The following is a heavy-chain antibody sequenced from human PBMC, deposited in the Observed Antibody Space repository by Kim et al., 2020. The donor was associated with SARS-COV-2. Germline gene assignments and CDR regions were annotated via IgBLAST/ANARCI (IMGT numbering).Heavy chain of an antibody. CDR2: ISYDGSNK. CDR1: GFTFSSYS. Sequence: GGSLRLSCAASGFTFSSYSMHWVRQAPGKGLEWVAVISYDGSNKYYADSVKGRFTISRDNSKNTLYLQMNSLRAEDTAVYYCARGVAAAGRGAWCDPWV. D-gene: IGHD6-13*01. V-gene: IGHV3-30*04. CDR3: ARGVAAAGRGAWCDP. J-gene: IGHJ5*02.